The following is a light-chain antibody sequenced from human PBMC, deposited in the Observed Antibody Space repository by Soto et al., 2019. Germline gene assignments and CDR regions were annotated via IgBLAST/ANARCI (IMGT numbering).Light chain of an antibody. V-gene: IGLV8-61*01. CDR3: VLYMGSGIWV. J-gene: IGLJ3*02. CDR1: SGSVSTNYY. Sequence: QTVVTQEPSFSVSPGGTVTLTCGLSSGSVSTNYYPSWYQQTPGQAPRTLIYSTNTRSSGVPDRFSGSILGNKAALTITGDQADDESDYYCVLYMGSGIWVFGGGTKLTV. CDR2: STN.